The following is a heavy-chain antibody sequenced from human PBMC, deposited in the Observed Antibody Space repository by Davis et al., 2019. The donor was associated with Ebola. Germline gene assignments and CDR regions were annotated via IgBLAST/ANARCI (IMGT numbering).Heavy chain of an antibody. CDR2: IYPGDSDT. V-gene: IGHV5-51*01. CDR1: GYSFTSYW. J-gene: IGHJ4*02. D-gene: IGHD6-25*01. CDR3: ARHLAATPFDY. Sequence: GASLKISCKGSGYSFTSYWIGWVRQMPGKGLEWMGIIYPGDSDTRYSPSFQGQVTISVDKSISTAYLQWNSLKASDTAMYYCARHLAATPFDYWGQGTLVTVFS.